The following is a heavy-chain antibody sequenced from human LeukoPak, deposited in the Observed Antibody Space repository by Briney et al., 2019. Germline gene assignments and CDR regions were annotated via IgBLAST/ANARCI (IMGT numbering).Heavy chain of an antibody. J-gene: IGHJ4*02. CDR2: ITGSGSVT. D-gene: IGHD2-15*01. Sequence: GGSLRLSCAGSGLTFSNYAMSWVRQAPGKGLEWVSYITGSGSVTHYADSVKSRFTISRDNSKNTLFLQMNSLRAEDTAVYYCASRDPCSGGSCYGLGYWGQGTLVTVSS. CDR1: GLTFSNYA. V-gene: IGHV3-23*01. CDR3: ASRDPCSGGSCYGLGY.